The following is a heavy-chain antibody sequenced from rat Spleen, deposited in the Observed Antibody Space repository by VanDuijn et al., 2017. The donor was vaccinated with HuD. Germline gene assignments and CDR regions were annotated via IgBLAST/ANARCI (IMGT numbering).Heavy chain of an antibody. Sequence: EVQLVESGGGLVQPGRSLKLSCVASGFTFSNFGMHWIRQAPTKGLEWVASISYEGNTAFYGDSMKGRFTISRDNAKSTLYLQMDSLRSEDTATYYCGRTSLQWFRMDAWGQGTSLTVSS. CDR2: ISYEGNTA. J-gene: IGHJ4*01. V-gene: IGHV5-29*01. CDR1: GFTFSNFG. CDR3: GRTSLQWFRMDA. D-gene: IGHD1-1*01.